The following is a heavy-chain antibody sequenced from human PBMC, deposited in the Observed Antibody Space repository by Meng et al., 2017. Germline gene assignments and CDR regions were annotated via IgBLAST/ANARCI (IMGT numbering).Heavy chain of an antibody. CDR2: INTKTGKP. CDR3: ARAHSSGWYSFFDY. V-gene: IGHV7-4-1*02. J-gene: IGHJ4*02. Sequence: QVQLVQSGAEVKKPGSSVKVYCKASGGTFSSYAISWVRQAPGQGLEWMGWINTKTGKPTYAQGFTGRLAFSLDTSASTAFLQINSLKAEDTAVYYCARAHSSGWYSFFDYWGQGTLVTVSS. CDR1: GGTFSSYA. D-gene: IGHD6-19*01.